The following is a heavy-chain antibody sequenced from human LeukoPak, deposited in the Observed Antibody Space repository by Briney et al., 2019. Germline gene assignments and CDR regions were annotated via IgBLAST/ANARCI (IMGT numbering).Heavy chain of an antibody. D-gene: IGHD1-26*01. V-gene: IGHV3-74*01. CDR1: GFAFTRSW. Sequence: PGGSLRLSCAASGFAFTRSWMHWVRQVPGKGLVWVSRINDDGSITNYADSVKGRFTISRDNAKNTLYLQMNSLRAEDTAVYYCARALRSPLDYWGQASLATVSS. J-gene: IGHJ4*02. CDR2: INDDGSIT. CDR3: ARALRSPLDY.